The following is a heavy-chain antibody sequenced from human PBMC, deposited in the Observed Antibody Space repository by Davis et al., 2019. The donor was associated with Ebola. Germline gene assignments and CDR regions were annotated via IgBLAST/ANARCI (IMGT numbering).Heavy chain of an antibody. CDR1: GGSISSYY. D-gene: IGHD1-1*01. V-gene: IGHV4-59*01. Sequence: PGGSLRLSCTVSGGSISSYYWSWIRQPPGKGLAWSGYIYYSGSTNYNPSLKSRVTISVDTSKNQFSLKVSSVTAADTAVYYCARDRTWDGMDVWGQGTTVTVSS. J-gene: IGHJ6*02. CDR3: ARDRTWDGMDV. CDR2: IYYSGST.